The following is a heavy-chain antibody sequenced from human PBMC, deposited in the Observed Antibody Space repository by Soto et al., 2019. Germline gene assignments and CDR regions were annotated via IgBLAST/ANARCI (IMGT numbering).Heavy chain of an antibody. CDR1: GYTFTSYA. V-gene: IGHV1-3*01. CDR2: INAGNGNT. CDR3: ARQRRGGYWFAP. J-gene: IGHJ5*02. Sequence: ASVKVSCKASGYTFTSYAMHWLRQAPGQRLEWMGWINAGNGNTKYSQKFQGRVTITRDTSASTAYMELSSLRSEDTAVYYCARQRRGGYWFAPWGQGTPVTVSS.